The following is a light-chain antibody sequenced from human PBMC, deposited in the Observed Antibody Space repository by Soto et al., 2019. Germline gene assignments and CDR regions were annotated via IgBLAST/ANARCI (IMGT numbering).Light chain of an antibody. CDR2: WAF. Sequence: IVMTQSPDSLAVSLGERATINCKSSQSLFYSSNNKNYLAWYQQKAGQSPKLLISWAFIRESGVPDRFSGSGSGTDFTLTISSLQAEDVAVYCQQYYSVPELTFGGGTKVEIK. CDR3: QQYYSVPELT. J-gene: IGKJ4*01. CDR1: QSLFYSSNNKNY. V-gene: IGKV4-1*01.